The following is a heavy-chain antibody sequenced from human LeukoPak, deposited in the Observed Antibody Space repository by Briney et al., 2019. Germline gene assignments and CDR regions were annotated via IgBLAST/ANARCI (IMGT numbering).Heavy chain of an antibody. CDR3: ARDGSRDGYNNGAFHI. Sequence: GGSLRLSCAASGFTFSSYAMHWVRQAPGKGLEWVSYISSSSSTIYYADSVKGRFTISRDNAKNSLYLQMNSLGVDDTAVYYCARDGSRDGYNNGAFHIWGQGTKVTVSS. CDR1: GFTFSSYA. J-gene: IGHJ3*02. D-gene: IGHD5-24*01. V-gene: IGHV3-48*04. CDR2: ISSSSSTI.